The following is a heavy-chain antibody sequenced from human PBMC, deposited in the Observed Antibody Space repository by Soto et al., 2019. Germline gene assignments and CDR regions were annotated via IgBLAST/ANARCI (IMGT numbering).Heavy chain of an antibody. CDR3: ARALWFGEFYSWFDP. J-gene: IGHJ5*02. CDR2: IYYSGST. CDR1: GGSISSGGYY. D-gene: IGHD3-10*01. Sequence: SETLSLTYTVSGGSISSGGYYWSWIRQHPGKGLEWIGYIYYSGSTYYNPSLKSRVTISVDTSKNQFSLKLSSVTAADTAVYYCARALWFGEFYSWFDPWGQGTLVTVS. V-gene: IGHV4-31*03.